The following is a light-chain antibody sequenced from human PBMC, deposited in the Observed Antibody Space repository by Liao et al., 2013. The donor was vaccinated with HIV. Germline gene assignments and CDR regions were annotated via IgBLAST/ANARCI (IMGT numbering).Light chain of an antibody. CDR2: QDN. J-gene: IGLJ3*02. V-gene: IGLV3-25*03. CDR1: RLGDKY. Sequence: SYELTQPPSVSVSPGQTATITCSGNRLGDKYPCWYQQKPGQSPVLVIYQDNKRPSGIPERFSGSSSGTTVTLTISGVQAEDEADYYCQSADSSGTCPVFGGGTKLTVL. CDR3: QSADSSGTCPV.